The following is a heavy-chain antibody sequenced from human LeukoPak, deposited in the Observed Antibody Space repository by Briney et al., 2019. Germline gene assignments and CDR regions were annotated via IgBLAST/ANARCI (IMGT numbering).Heavy chain of an antibody. CDR3: AKDHYYDSSGYYYEDGYFDY. CDR2: ISGSGGST. V-gene: IGHV3-23*01. Sequence: GGTLRLSCAASGFTFSSYAMSWVRQAPGKGLEWVSAISGSGGSTYYADSVKGRFTISRDNSKNTLYLKMISLRAEDTAVYYCAKDHYYDSSGYYYEDGYFDYWGQGTLVTVSS. J-gene: IGHJ4*02. CDR1: GFTFSSYA. D-gene: IGHD3-22*01.